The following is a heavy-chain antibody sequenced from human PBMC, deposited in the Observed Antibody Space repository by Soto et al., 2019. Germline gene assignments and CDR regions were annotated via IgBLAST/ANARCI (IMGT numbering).Heavy chain of an antibody. CDR3: VRDSDSVADMTHGDF. CDR2: LNSDGSIT. D-gene: IGHD2-21*01. CDR1: GFTFSGYW. J-gene: IGHJ4*02. V-gene: IGHV3-74*01. Sequence: LRLSCAASGFTFSGYWMHWVRQSPGKGLVWVSRLNSDGSITSYADSVKGRFTISRDTAKNILYLQMNSLRDEDTAVYFCVRDSDSVADMTHGDFWGRGTLVTVSS.